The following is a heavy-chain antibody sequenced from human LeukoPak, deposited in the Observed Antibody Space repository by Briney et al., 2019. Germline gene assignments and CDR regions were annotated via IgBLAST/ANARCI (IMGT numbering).Heavy chain of an antibody. Sequence: TGGSLRLSCAASGFMFSNYAMSWVRQAPGKGLEWVSGISGSGETTYYSDSEKGRFTISRDNSRNTLYLHMNSLRAEDTAVYFCARESFKALAGYLDSWGQGSLVTVSS. D-gene: IGHD6-19*01. V-gene: IGHV3-23*01. CDR3: ARESFKALAGYLDS. J-gene: IGHJ4*02. CDR1: GFMFSNYA. CDR2: ISGSGETT.